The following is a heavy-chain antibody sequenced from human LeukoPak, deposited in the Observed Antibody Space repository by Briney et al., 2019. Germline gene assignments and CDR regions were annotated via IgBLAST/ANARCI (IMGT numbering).Heavy chain of an antibody. V-gene: IGHV4-39*07. J-gene: IGHJ4*02. CDR2: IYYSGGT. CDR1: GGSISSSSYY. D-gene: IGHD2-15*01. Sequence: SETLSLTCTVSGGSISSSSYYWGWIRQPPGKGLEWIGSIYYSGGTYYNPSLKSRVSISVDTSENQFSLKLTSVTAADTAVYYCATKDVAAAGTPFDYWGQGILVTVSS. CDR3: ATKDVAAAGTPFDY.